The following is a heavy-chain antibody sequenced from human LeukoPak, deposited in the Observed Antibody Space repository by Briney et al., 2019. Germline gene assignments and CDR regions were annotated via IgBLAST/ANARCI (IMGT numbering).Heavy chain of an antibody. J-gene: IGHJ4*02. CDR3: AIDPYNSSSGHDY. D-gene: IGHD6-6*01. Sequence: SETLSLTCTVSDGSINSFYWSWIRQPPGKGLEWIGYIYYSGSTYYNPSLKSRVTISVDTSKNQFSLKLSSVTAADTAVYYCAIDPYNSSSGHDYWGQGTLVTVSS. CDR1: DGSINSFY. V-gene: IGHV4-59*12. CDR2: IYYSGST.